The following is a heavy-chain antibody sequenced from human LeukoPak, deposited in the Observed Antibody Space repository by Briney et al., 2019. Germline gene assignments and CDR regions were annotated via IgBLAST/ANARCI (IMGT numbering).Heavy chain of an antibody. J-gene: IGHJ4*02. CDR3: ARAQSGYPPDY. D-gene: IGHD3-9*01. V-gene: IGHV3-30-3*01. CDR1: GFTFSDYT. CDR2: MSYDGNTK. Sequence: PGRSLRRSCAASGFTFSDYTLHWVRQAPGKGLEWVALMSYDGNTKYYADSVKGRFTVSRDNPKNTLYVQMNSLRAEDTAVYYCARAQSGYPPDYWGQGTLVAVSS.